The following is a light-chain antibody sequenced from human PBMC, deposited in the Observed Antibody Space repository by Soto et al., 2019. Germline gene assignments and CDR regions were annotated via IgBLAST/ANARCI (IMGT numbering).Light chain of an antibody. CDR3: QQYGSSLFT. CDR1: QSVSSTS. CDR2: GTS. Sequence: DMVLTQSPGTLSLSPGERATLSFRASQSVSSTSLAWYQQKPGQAPRLLIYGTSTRATGIPDRFSGSGSGTDFTLTISRLEPEDFAVYYCQQYGSSLFTFGPGTKVDIK. V-gene: IGKV3-20*01. J-gene: IGKJ3*01.